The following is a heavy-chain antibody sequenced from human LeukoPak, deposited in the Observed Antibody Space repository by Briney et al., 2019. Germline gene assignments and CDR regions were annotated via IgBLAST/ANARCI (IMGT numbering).Heavy chain of an antibody. CDR2: INHRGST. J-gene: IGHJ4*02. V-gene: IGHV4-34*01. D-gene: IGHD6-6*01. CDR1: AGSFSGYY. CDR3: ARVPRSSSSVDY. Sequence: PSETLSLTCAVYAGSFSGYYWSWIRQPPGKGLEWIGEINHRGSTNYNPSLKSRVTISVDTSKNQFSLKLHSVTAADTAVYYCARVPRSSSSVDYWGQGTLVNVSS.